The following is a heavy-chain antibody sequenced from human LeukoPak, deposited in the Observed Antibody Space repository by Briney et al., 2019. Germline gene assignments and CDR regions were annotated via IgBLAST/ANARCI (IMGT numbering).Heavy chain of an antibody. V-gene: IGHV4-30-4*07. D-gene: IGHD3-22*01. CDR3: ARGPYKYDGSGAFDI. CDR1: GGSISSGGYS. Sequence: SETLSLTCAVSGGSISSGGYSWSWIRQPPGKGLEWIGYIYYSGSTYYNPSLKSRVTISVDTSKNQFSLKLTSVTAADTAVYYCARGPYKYDGSGAFDIWGQGTMVTVSS. CDR2: IYYSGST. J-gene: IGHJ3*02.